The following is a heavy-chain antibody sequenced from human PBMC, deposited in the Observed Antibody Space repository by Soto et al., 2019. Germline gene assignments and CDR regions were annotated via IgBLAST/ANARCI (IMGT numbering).Heavy chain of an antibody. CDR1: GFTFSSYA. CDR2: VSGGGGVT. D-gene: IGHD3-10*01. Sequence: PGGSLRLSCAASGFTFSSYAMSWVRQAPGKGLEWVSAVSGGGGVTYYADSVKGRFTISRDNSKNTLYLQMSSLRAEDTAVYYCARRRSASYYNGLDPWGQGTLVTVSS. J-gene: IGHJ5*02. CDR3: ARRRSASYYNGLDP. V-gene: IGHV3-23*01.